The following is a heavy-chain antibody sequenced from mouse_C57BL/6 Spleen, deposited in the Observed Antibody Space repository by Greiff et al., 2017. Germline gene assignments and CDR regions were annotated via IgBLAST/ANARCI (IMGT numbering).Heavy chain of an antibody. CDR1: GYAFSSSW. J-gene: IGHJ2*01. Sequence: VQLQQSGPELVKPGASVKISCKASGYAFSSSWMNWVKQRPGKGLEWIGRIYPGDGDTNYNGKFKGKATLTADKSSSTAYMQLRSLTSEDSAVYFGARRGYGYEYFDYWGQGTTLTVSS. D-gene: IGHD2-2*01. CDR3: ARRGYGYEYFDY. V-gene: IGHV1-82*01. CDR2: IYPGDGDT.